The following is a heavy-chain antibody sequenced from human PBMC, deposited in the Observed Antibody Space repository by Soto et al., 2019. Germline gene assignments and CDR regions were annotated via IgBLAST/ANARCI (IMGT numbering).Heavy chain of an antibody. CDR2: ISYDGSNK. Sequence: HPGGSLRLSCAASGFTFSRYGMHWVRQAPGKGLEWVAVISYDGSNKYYADSVKGRFTISRDNSKNTLYLQMNSLRAEDTAVYYCAKESKSEIVATMWRYYYYYGMDVWGQGTTVTVSS. J-gene: IGHJ6*02. D-gene: IGHD5-12*01. CDR1: GFTFSRYG. CDR3: AKESKSEIVATMWRYYYYYGMDV. V-gene: IGHV3-30*18.